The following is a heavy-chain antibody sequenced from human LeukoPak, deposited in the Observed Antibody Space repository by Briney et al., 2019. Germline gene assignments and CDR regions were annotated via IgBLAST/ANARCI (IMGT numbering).Heavy chain of an antibody. CDR2: IKQDGSEK. CDR3: ARDLINYYYGSGSYGDNWFDP. D-gene: IGHD3-10*01. J-gene: IGHJ5*02. V-gene: IGHV3-7*01. CDR1: GFTFSSYW. Sequence: GGSLRLSCAASGFTFSSYWMSWVRQAPGKGLEWVANIKQDGSEKYYVDSVKGRFTISRDNAKNSLYLQMNSLRAEDTAVYYCARDLINYYYGSGSYGDNWFDPWGQGTLVTVSS.